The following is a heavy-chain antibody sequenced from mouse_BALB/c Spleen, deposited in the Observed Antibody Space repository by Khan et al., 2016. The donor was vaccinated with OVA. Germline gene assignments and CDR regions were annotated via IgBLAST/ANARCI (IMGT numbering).Heavy chain of an antibody. V-gene: IGHV1-20*02. CDR1: GYSFTGYF. Sequence: IQLVQSGPELVKPGASVKIPCKASGYSFTGYFMNWVMQSHGKSLEWIGRINPHIGETLYNQKFKDKATLTIDESSSTAHMELRSLASEDSAVYYCTRIYRSDFDYWGQGTTLTVSS. J-gene: IGHJ2*01. CDR3: TRIYRSDFDY. CDR2: INPHIGET. D-gene: IGHD1-1*01.